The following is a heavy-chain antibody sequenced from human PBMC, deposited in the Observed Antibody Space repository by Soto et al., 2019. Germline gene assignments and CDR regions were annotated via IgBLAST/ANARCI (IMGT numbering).Heavy chain of an antibody. V-gene: IGHV1-58*01. Sequence: SVKVSCKASGFTFTNSAVQWVRQARGQRLEWIGWIVVGSGNTNYAQKFQERVTITRDMSTSTAYMELSSLRSEDTAVYYCTTDLWGGIDYALEGYYGMDVWGQGTTVTVS. CDR3: TTDLWGGIDYALEGYYGMDV. CDR2: IVVGSGNT. D-gene: IGHD1-1*01. J-gene: IGHJ6*02. CDR1: GFTFTNSA.